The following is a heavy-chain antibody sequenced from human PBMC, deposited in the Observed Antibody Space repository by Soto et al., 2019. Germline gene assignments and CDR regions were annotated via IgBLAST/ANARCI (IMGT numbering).Heavy chain of an antibody. D-gene: IGHD1-26*01. Sequence: QVQLVESGGGVVQPGRSLRLSCAASGFTFSSYGMHWVRQAPGKGLEWVAVIWYDGSNKYYADSVKGRFTISRDNSKNTLYLQMNSLRAEDTAVYYCAREALVGARTWFFDYWGQGTLVTVSS. CDR3: AREALVGARTWFFDY. CDR2: IWYDGSNK. J-gene: IGHJ4*02. V-gene: IGHV3-33*01. CDR1: GFTFSSYG.